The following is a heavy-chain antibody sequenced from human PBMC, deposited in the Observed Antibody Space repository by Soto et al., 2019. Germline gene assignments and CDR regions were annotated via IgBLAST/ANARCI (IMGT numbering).Heavy chain of an antibody. D-gene: IGHD2-21*02. J-gene: IGHJ6*02. CDR3: ARDLWGYCGTDCYPLDV. V-gene: IGHV4-59*01. Sequence: QVQLQESGPGLVKPSETLSLTCTVSGGSISSYYWSWIRQPPGKGLEWIGYMYNTGSTVYNPSLKSRVTISVDTSKNQFSLKLNAVTAAYTAVYYCARDLWGYCGTDCYPLDVWGQGTTVTVSS. CDR1: GGSISSYY. CDR2: MYNTGST.